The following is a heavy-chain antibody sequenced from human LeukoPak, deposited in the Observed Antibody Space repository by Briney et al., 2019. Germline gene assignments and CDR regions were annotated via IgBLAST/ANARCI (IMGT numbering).Heavy chain of an antibody. J-gene: IGHJ4*02. CDR3: ARIASRDYFDY. V-gene: IGHV3-74*01. CDR2: INSDGTNT. D-gene: IGHD2-2*01. Sequence: GGSLRLSCAASGFTFSGYWMHWVRQAPGKGLVWVSRINSDGTNTNYADSVKCRFTISRDNAKNTLYLQMNSLRAEDTAVYYCARIASRDYFDYWGQGTLVTVSS. CDR1: GFTFSGYW.